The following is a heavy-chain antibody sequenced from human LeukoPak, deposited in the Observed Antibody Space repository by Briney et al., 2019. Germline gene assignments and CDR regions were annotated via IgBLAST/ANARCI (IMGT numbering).Heavy chain of an antibody. V-gene: IGHV4-34*01. J-gene: IGHJ5*02. CDR2: INARGDT. D-gene: IGHD2-2*01. CDR3: ARGQVPAARGYNWFDP. CDR1: GWSFNDYY. Sequence: PSETLSLTCAVYGWSFNDYYWNWIRQPPGKGPEWIGEINARGDTNYNPSLKSRVTISVDTSKKQFSLRLTSMIAADTALYYCARGQVPAARGYNWFDPRGQGTLVTVSS.